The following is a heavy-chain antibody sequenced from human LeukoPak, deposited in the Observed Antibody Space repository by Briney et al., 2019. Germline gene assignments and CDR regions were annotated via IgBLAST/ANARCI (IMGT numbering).Heavy chain of an antibody. CDR2: INSDGSST. J-gene: IGHJ4*02. CDR1: GFTFSSYS. D-gene: IGHD5-18*01. Sequence: GGSLRLSCAASGFTFSSYSMNWVRQAPGKGLVWVSRINSDGSSTSYADSVKGRFTISRDNAKNTLYLQMNSLRAEDTAVYYCARVLRGYSYGSPLEYFDYWGQGTLVTVSS. CDR3: ARVLRGYSYGSPLEYFDY. V-gene: IGHV3-74*01.